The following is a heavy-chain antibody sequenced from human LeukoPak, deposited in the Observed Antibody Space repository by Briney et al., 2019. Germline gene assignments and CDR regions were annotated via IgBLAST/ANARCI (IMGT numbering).Heavy chain of an antibody. CDR3: AKCGFYDFWSGTYYFDY. CDR1: GFTFSSYA. Sequence: GSLRLSCAASGFTFSSYAMSWVRQAPGKGLEWVSAISGSGGSTYYADSVKGRFTISRDNSKNTLYLQMNSLSAEDTAVYYCAKCGFYDFWSGTYYFDYWGQGTLVTVSS. D-gene: IGHD3-3*01. J-gene: IGHJ4*02. CDR2: ISGSGGST. V-gene: IGHV3-23*01.